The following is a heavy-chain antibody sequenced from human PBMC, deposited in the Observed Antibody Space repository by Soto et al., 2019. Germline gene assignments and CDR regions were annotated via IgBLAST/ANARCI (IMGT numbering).Heavy chain of an antibody. CDR3: ARIPAATGTRWLDP. V-gene: IGHV1-18*04. CDR1: GYTFTNYG. J-gene: IGHJ5*02. Sequence: QVQLVQSGTEVKKPGASVKVSCKASGYTFTNYGITWVRQAPGEGLEWMGWISGYNGHTNYAQKVQGRVTMTTDTSTSTAYRELRSLRSDDTDVFYWARIPAATGTRWLDPWGKGTMVTVSS. CDR2: ISGYNGHT. D-gene: IGHD6-13*01.